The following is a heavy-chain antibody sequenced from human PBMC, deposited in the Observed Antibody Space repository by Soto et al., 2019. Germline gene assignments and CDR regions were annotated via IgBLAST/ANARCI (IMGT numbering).Heavy chain of an antibody. CDR3: AREGAGDYYDSSGHFDY. D-gene: IGHD3-22*01. Sequence: PSETLSLTCAVSGGSISSGGYSWSWIRQPPGKGLEWIGYIYHSGSTYYNPSLKSRVTISVDRSKNQFSLKLSSVTAADTAVYYCAREGAGDYYDSSGHFDYWGQGTPVTVSS. J-gene: IGHJ4*02. CDR1: GGSISSGGYS. V-gene: IGHV4-30-2*01. CDR2: IYHSGST.